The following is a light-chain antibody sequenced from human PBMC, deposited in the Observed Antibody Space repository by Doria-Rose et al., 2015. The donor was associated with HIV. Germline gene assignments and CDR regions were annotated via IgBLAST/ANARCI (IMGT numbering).Light chain of an antibody. V-gene: IGKV3-20*01. CDR2: DGS. CDR3: HQYGTSWT. J-gene: IGKJ1*01. Sequence: TQSPGTLSLSPGERATLSCMASQSFSSTYLAWYQQKPGQAPSLLIYDGSTRATGIPDRFSASGSGTDFTLTINRLEPEDCALYYCHQYGTSWTFGQGTKVEI. CDR1: QSFSSTY.